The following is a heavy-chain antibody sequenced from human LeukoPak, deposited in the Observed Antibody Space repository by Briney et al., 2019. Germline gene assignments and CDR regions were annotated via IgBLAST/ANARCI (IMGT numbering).Heavy chain of an antibody. CDR1: GFTFSDYY. CDR2: ISSSGSTI. V-gene: IGHV3-11*04. Sequence: PGGSLRLSCAASGFTFSDYYMSWIRQAPGKGLEWVSYISSSGSTIYYADSVKGRFTISRDNAKNLLYLQMNSLRAEDTAVYYCARDKTYTSSADSWGQGTLVTVSS. D-gene: IGHD2-2*01. CDR3: ARDKTYTSSADS. J-gene: IGHJ4*02.